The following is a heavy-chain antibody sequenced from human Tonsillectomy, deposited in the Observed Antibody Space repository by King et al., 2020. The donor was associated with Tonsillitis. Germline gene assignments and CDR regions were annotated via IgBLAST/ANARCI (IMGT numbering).Heavy chain of an antibody. Sequence: VQLVESGAEVKKPGESLRISCKGSGYSFTSYWISWVRQMPGKGLEWMGRIDTSDSYTNYSPSFQGHVTISADKSISTAYLQWSSLKASDTAMYYCARTGGYCSDGSCYWDYWGQGTLVTVSS. V-gene: IGHV5-10-1*03. CDR3: ARTGGYCSDGSCYWDY. J-gene: IGHJ4*02. CDR1: GYSFTSYW. D-gene: IGHD2-15*01. CDR2: IDTSDSYT.